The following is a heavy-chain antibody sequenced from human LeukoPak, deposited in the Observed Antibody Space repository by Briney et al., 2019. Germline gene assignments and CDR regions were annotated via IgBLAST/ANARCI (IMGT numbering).Heavy chain of an antibody. D-gene: IGHD7-27*01. Sequence: ASPRDSSVLSRYTLSEVSIQAVSPTPGERVGRMGGFFPEDDETIYAQSFQGRVTMTEDTSTDTAYMELSSLRSEDTAMYYCATIAPGDLFDSWGQGTLVIVSS. CDR3: ATIAPGDLFDS. V-gene: IGHV1-24*01. CDR1: RYTLSEVS. J-gene: IGHJ4*02. CDR2: FFPEDDET.